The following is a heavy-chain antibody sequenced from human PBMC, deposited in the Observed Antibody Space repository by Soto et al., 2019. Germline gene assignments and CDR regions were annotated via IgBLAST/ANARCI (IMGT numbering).Heavy chain of an antibody. V-gene: IGHV1-18*01. Sequence: GASVKVSCKASGYTFTSYGISWVRQAPGQGLEWMGWISAYNGNTNYAQKLQGRVTMTTDTSTSTAYMELRSLRSDDTAVYYCARDGLLWFGDSSRSWFDPWGQGTLVTVSS. J-gene: IGHJ5*02. D-gene: IGHD3-10*01. CDR1: GYTFTSYG. CDR3: ARDGLLWFGDSSRSWFDP. CDR2: ISAYNGNT.